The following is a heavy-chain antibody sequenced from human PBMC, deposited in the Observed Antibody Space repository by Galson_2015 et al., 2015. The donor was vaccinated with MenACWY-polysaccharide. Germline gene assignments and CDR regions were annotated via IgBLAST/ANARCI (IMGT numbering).Heavy chain of an antibody. CDR1: GFIFTSYA. CDR3: AKDSTDFWSVAGRFDH. CDR2: IRSSGTNT. J-gene: IGHJ5*02. V-gene: IGHV3-23*01. Sequence: SLRLSCAASGFIFTSYAMSWVRQAPGKGLERVSAIRSSGTNTYYADSVKGRFTISRDNSKNTLYLQMNSLRAEDTAVYYCAKDSTDFWSVAGRFDHWGQGTLVTVSS. D-gene: IGHD3-3*01.